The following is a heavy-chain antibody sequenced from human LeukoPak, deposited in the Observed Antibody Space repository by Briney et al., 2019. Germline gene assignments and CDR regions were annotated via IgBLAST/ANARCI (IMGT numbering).Heavy chain of an antibody. CDR2: INHSGST. D-gene: IGHD3-10*01. V-gene: IGHV4-34*01. J-gene: IGHJ4*02. CDR1: GGSFSGYY. CDR3: ARSATYYYGSGNYFDY. Sequence: SETLSLTCAVYGGSFSGYYWSWIRQPPGKGLEWIGEINHSGSTNYNPSLKSRVTISVDTSKNQFSLKLSSVTAADTAVYYCARSATYYYGSGNYFDYWGQGTLVTVSS.